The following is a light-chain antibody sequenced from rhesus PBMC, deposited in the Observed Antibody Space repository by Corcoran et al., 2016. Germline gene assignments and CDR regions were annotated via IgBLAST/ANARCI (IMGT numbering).Light chain of an antibody. V-gene: IGKV1-25*01. CDR3: QQHNSYPYY. Sequence: DIQMTQSPSSLSASVGDTVTITCQASQGISKYSAWYQQKPGKAPKLLTYDASTLQSGVPSRFSGSGSGTEFTLTISSLQPEDFAAYYCQQHNSYPYYFGQGTKV. CDR1: QGISKY. CDR2: DAS. J-gene: IGKJ2*01.